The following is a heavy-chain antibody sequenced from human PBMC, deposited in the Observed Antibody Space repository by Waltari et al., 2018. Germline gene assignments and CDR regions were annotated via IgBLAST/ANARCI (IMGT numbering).Heavy chain of an antibody. CDR2: IFYSGNT. CDR3: ATHSGYNSGYPRWFDP. V-gene: IGHV4-39*01. Sequence: QLQLQESGPGLGKPSETLSLSCTVSGDSISSSTYYWGCIRQPPGKGLEWIGSIFYSGNTYHNPSLKSRVTISVDTAKNQFSLQLMSVTVADTAVYYCATHSGYNSGYPRWFDPLGQGTLVTVSS. CDR1: GDSISSSTYY. D-gene: IGHD5-12*01. J-gene: IGHJ5*02.